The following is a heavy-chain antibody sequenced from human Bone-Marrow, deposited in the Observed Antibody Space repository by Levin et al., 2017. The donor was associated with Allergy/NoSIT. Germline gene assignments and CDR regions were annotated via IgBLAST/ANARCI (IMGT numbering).Heavy chain of an antibody. V-gene: IGHV2-5*02. J-gene: IGHJ3*01. CDR1: GFSLTRSTVG. CDR3: AHSVNGNFRGDAIDV. D-gene: IGHD1-26*01. Sequence: SGPTLVKPTQTLTLTCTVSGFSLTRSTVGVGWIRQAPGKALEWLALIYGDDDLRSSPSLKTRLTITKDTSKNHVVLSVTNMDPVDTATYACAHSVNGNFRGDAIDVWGRGTMVTVSS. CDR2: IYGDDDL.